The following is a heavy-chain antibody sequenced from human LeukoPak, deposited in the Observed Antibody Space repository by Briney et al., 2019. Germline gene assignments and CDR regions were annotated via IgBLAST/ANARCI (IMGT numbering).Heavy chain of an antibody. V-gene: IGHV3-30*04. CDR2: ISYDGSNK. D-gene: IGHD6-19*01. CDR3: ARGYGWRIAVAGTIGY. Sequence: PGRSLRLSCAASGFTFSSYAMHWVRQAPGKGLEWVAVISYDGSNKYYADSVKGRFTISRDNSKNTLYLQMNSLRAEDTAVYYCARGYGWRIAVAGTIGYWGQGTLVTVSS. CDR1: GFTFSSYA. J-gene: IGHJ4*02.